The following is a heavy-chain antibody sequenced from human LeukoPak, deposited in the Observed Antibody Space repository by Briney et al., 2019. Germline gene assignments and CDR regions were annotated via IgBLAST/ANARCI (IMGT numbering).Heavy chain of an antibody. Sequence: ASVKVSCKASGFTFTGFYMHWVRQAPGQGLEWMGWISAYNGNTNYAQKLQGRVTMTTDTSTSTAYMELRSLRSDDTAVYYCARDYYDSSGYGDYWGQGTLVTVSS. D-gene: IGHD3-22*01. V-gene: IGHV1-18*04. J-gene: IGHJ4*02. CDR2: ISAYNGNT. CDR3: ARDYYDSSGYGDY. CDR1: GFTFTGFY.